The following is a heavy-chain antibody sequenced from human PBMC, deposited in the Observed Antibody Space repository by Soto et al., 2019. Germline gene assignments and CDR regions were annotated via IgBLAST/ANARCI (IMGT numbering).Heavy chain of an antibody. CDR2: IYYSGST. D-gene: IGHD2-2*01. J-gene: IGHJ4*02. CDR3: ASCSRGGDKYFFDY. CDR1: GGSISSYY. V-gene: IGHV4-59*08. Sequence: SETLSLTCTVSGGSISSYYWSWIRQPPGKGLEWIGYIYYSGSTNYNPSLKSRVTISVDTSKNQFSLKLSSVTAADTAVYYCASCSRGGDKYFFDYWGQGTLVTVSS.